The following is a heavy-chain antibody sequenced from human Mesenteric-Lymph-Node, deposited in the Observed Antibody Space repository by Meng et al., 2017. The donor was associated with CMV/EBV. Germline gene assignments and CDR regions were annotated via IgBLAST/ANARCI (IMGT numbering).Heavy chain of an antibody. Sequence: SETLSLTCTVSGDSISSGGYYWSWIRQLPGKGLEWIGYIYYSGSTTYNPSLRSRVAISVDTSKNQFSLKLSSVTAADTAVYYCARVFIGLIAARPGYYGMDVWGQGTTVTVSS. CDR2: IYYSGST. CDR3: ARVFIGLIAARPGYYGMDV. D-gene: IGHD6-6*01. V-gene: IGHV4-31*03. J-gene: IGHJ6*02. CDR1: GDSISSGGYY.